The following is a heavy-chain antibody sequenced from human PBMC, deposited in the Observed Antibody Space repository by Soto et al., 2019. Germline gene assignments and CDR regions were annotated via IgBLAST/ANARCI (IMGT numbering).Heavy chain of an antibody. CDR1: GFTFSSYW. D-gene: IGHD3-3*02. CDR2: IKQDGSEK. Sequence: GGSLRLSCAASGFTFSSYWMTWVRQAPGKGLEWVANIKQDGSEKYYVDSVKGRFTIPRDNAKNSLYLQMNSLRAEDSAVYYCAREYAFLEWLLKENYYYYGMDVWGQGTTVTVSS. CDR3: AREYAFLEWLLKENYYYYGMDV. V-gene: IGHV3-7*01. J-gene: IGHJ6*02.